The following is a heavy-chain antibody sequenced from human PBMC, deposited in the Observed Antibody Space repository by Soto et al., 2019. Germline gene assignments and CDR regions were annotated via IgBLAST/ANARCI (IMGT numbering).Heavy chain of an antibody. D-gene: IGHD6-13*01. Sequence: QVQLVESGGGVVQPGTSLRLSCAASGFTFNNYGMHWVRQAPGTGLEWVATISNDGRDKYYADSVKGRLTISRDNSKNTLYLQMNSLRAEDTAVYYFAKDQGIAASHGVDWGQGTLVTVSS. CDR1: GFTFNNYG. V-gene: IGHV3-30*18. J-gene: IGHJ3*01. CDR2: ISNDGRDK. CDR3: AKDQGIAASHGVD.